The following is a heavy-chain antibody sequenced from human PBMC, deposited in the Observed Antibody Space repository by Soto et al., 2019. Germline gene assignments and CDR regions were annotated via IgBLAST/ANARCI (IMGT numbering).Heavy chain of an antibody. Sequence: ASVKVSCKASGGTFSSYSISWVRHAPGQGLEWMGGIIPIFGTANYAQKFQGRVTITADESTSTAYMELSSLRSEDTAVYYCARADSYYDILTGYYNRSYYYGMDVWGQGTTVTVSS. D-gene: IGHD3-9*01. J-gene: IGHJ6*02. CDR3: ARADSYYDILTGYYNRSYYYGMDV. V-gene: IGHV1-69*13. CDR1: GGTFSSYS. CDR2: IIPIFGTA.